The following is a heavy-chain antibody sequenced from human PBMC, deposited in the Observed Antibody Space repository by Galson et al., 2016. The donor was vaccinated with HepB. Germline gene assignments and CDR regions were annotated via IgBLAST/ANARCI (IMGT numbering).Heavy chain of an antibody. J-gene: IGHJ1*01. CDR1: GFTFSNFG. CDR3: ARDGVRWSPVEYFHH. Sequence: SLRLSCAASGFTFSNFGMSWVRQAPGKGLEWVSLISGSGSSTSYADSVEGRFTISRDNSKNTLYLQMSSLSPDDPAVYYCARDGVRWSPVEYFHHWGQGTLVSVSS. V-gene: IGHV3-23*01. D-gene: IGHD3-3*01. CDR2: ISGSGSST.